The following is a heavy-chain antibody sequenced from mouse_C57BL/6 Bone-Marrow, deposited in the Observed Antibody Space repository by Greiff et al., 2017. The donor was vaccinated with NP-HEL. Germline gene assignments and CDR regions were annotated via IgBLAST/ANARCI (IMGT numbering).Heavy chain of an antibody. V-gene: IGHV5-12*01. Sequence: EVMLVESGGGLVQPGGSLKLSCAASGFTFSDYYMYWVRQTPEKRLEWVAYISNGGGSTYYPDTVKGRFTISRDNAKNTLYLQMSRLKSEDTAMYYCAAGELWYFDVWGTGTTVTVSS. CDR2: ISNGGGST. CDR3: AAGELWYFDV. CDR1: GFTFSDYY. J-gene: IGHJ1*03.